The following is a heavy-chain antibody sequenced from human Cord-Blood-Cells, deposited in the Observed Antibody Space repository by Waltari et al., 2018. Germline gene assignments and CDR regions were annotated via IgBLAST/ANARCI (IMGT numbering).Heavy chain of an antibody. V-gene: IGHV3-53*01. Sequence: EVPLVEYGGGLIQPGGSLRLSCAASGFSVSSNYMSWVRQAPGTGLEWVSVIFSGGSTSYADSVKGRFTIPRDKSKNTLYLQMNSLRAEDTAVYYCARDPHSYGFDYWGQGTLVTVSS. CDR3: ARDPHSYGFDY. CDR1: GFSVSSNY. CDR2: IFSGGST. J-gene: IGHJ4*02. D-gene: IGHD5-18*01.